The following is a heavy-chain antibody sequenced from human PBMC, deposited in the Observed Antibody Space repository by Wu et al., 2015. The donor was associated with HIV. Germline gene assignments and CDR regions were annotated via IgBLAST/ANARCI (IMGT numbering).Heavy chain of an antibody. D-gene: IGHD6-19*01. Sequence: VQLVQSGPDVKAPGTSMKVSCRTSGFAFINYYISWVQQAPGKGLKWMGFVDPENGQTMYAEKFRRRVTITADRSTDTAYMELTRLTPEDTAIYYCARGSKYSSDWARLDDWGQGTPVTVSS. V-gene: IGHV1-69-2*01. CDR3: ARGSKYSSDWARLDD. CDR1: GFAFINYY. CDR2: VDPENGQT. J-gene: IGHJ4*02.